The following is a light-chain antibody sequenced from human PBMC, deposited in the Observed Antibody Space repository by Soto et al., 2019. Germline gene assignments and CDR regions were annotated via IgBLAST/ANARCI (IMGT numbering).Light chain of an antibody. CDR2: GAS. CDR3: QQYGRSPRT. Sequence: EIVLTQSPGTLSLSPGERATLSCRASESVSSSYLAWYQQKSGQAPRLLIYGASSRATGISDRFSGSGSGTDFTLTISRLEPEDFAVYYCQQYGRSPRTFGQGTKVEIK. V-gene: IGKV3-20*01. J-gene: IGKJ1*01. CDR1: ESVSSSY.